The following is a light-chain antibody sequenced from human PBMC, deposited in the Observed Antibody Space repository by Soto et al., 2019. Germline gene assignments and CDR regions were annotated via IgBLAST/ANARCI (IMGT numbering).Light chain of an antibody. J-gene: IGKJ1*01. CDR3: QQYDSYSSGP. CDR1: QGIRND. Sequence: AIQLTQSPSSLSASVGDRVTITCRASQGIRNDLGWYQQKPGKAPKVLIFDASSLKTGVPSRFSGSGSGTEFTLTISNLQPDDFATYYCQQYDSYSSGPFGQGTKVDIK. V-gene: IGKV1-13*02. CDR2: DAS.